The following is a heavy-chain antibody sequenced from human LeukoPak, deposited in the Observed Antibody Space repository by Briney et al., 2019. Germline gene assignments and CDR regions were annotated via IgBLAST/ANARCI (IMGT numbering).Heavy chain of an antibody. D-gene: IGHD6-13*01. V-gene: IGHV3-74*01. CDR1: GFTFSSYW. CDR2: INSDGSST. J-gene: IGHJ3*02. Sequence: GGSLRLSCTTSGFTFSSYWMHWVRQAPGKGLVWVSHINSDGSSTSYADSVKGRFTISRDNAKNTLYLQMNSLRAEDTAVYYCARYPVIAAAGTDSFDIWGQGTMVTVSS. CDR3: ARYPVIAAAGTDSFDI.